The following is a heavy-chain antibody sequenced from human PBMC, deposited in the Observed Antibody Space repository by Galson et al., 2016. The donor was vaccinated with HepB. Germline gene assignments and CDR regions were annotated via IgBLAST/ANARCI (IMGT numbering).Heavy chain of an antibody. CDR2: INPNSGNA. CDR3: ARGYCDSIRCLRIFDA. D-gene: IGHD3-22*01. J-gene: IGHJ4*02. Sequence: SVKVSCKASGCTFTDHYMYWVRQAPGQGLEWVGWINPNSGNAYFAKKFQGTLTLTSDSSINTAFMEVKSLTSDDTAVYYCARGYCDSIRCLRIFDAWGQGTLVTVSS. V-gene: IGHV1-2*02. CDR1: GCTFTDHY.